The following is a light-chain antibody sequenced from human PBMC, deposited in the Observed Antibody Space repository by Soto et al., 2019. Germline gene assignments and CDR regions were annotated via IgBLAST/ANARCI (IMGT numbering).Light chain of an antibody. CDR3: QSHDSSLHASV. Sequence: QSALSQPPSVSGAPGQRVTISCTGSSSNIGAGYDVHWYLQLPGTAPKLLIYGNTNRPSGVPDRFSGSKSGSSASRAITGLQAEDEADYYCQSHDSSLHASVFGTGTKVTVL. CDR1: SSNIGAGYD. J-gene: IGLJ1*01. V-gene: IGLV1-40*01. CDR2: GNT.